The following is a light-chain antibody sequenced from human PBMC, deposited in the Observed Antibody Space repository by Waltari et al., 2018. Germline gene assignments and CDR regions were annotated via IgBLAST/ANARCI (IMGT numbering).Light chain of an antibody. CDR2: GAS. V-gene: IGKV3-15*01. CDR1: QSVSSN. J-gene: IGKJ2*01. CDR3: QQYNNWPPYT. Sequence: EIVMTKSPATLSVSPGERARRSCRASQSVSSNLAWYQQKPGQAPRLLIYGASTRATGIPARFSGSGSGTEFTLTISSMQSEDFAVYYCQQYNNWPPYTFGQGTKLEIK.